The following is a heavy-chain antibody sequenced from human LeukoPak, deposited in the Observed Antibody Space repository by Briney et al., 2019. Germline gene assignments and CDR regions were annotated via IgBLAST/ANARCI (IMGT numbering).Heavy chain of an antibody. CDR1: GFTFSGSA. CDR3: AKLDQPRPIVVVPPI. V-gene: IGHV3-23*01. Sequence: GGSLRLSCAASGFTFSGSAMSWVRQAPGKGLEWVSAISGSGDGTYYADSVKGRFTIYRDNSKNTLYPQMNRLRAEDTAVYYCAKLDQPRPIVVVPPIWRQGTLVTVSS. CDR2: ISGSGDGT. D-gene: IGHD3-22*01. J-gene: IGHJ4*02.